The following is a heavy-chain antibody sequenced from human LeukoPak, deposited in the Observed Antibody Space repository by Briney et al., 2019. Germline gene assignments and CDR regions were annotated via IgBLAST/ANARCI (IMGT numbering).Heavy chain of an antibody. D-gene: IGHD6-19*01. Sequence: PGGSLRLSCAASGFTFSNAWMSWVRQAPGKGLEWVGRIKSKTDGGTTDYAAPVKGRFTISRDDSKNTLYLQMNSLKTEDTSVYYCTAGSSGWPYYFDYWGQGTLVTVSS. CDR3: TAGSSGWPYYFDY. CDR2: IKSKTDGGTT. J-gene: IGHJ4*02. CDR1: GFTFSNAW. V-gene: IGHV3-15*01.